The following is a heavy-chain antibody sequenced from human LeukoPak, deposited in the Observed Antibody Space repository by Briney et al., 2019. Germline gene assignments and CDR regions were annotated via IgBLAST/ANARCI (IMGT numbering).Heavy chain of an antibody. J-gene: IGHJ3*02. D-gene: IGHD6-13*01. CDR2: IIPIFGTA. CDR3: AMGVQQLVTQNAFDI. V-gene: IGHV1-69*13. CDR1: GGTFSSYA. Sequence: ASVKVSCKASGGTFSSYAISWVRQAPGQGLEWMGGIIPIFGTANYAQKFQGRVTITADESTSTAYMELSSLRSEDTAVYYCAMGVQQLVTQNAFDIWGQGTMVTVSS.